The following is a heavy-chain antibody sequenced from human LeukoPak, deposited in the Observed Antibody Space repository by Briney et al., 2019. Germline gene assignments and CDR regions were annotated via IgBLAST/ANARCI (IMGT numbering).Heavy chain of an antibody. V-gene: IGHV3-48*03. Sequence: PGGSLRLSCAASGFTLSSYEMNWVRQAPGKGLEWVSYSSGSGSTMYYADSVKGRFTISRDNAKNSLYLQMNSLRAEDTAVYYCARELAGSRWDYFDFSGQGTLVTVSS. CDR2: SSGSGSTM. J-gene: IGHJ4*02. D-gene: IGHD4-23*01. CDR3: ARELAGSRWDYFDF. CDR1: GFTLSSYE.